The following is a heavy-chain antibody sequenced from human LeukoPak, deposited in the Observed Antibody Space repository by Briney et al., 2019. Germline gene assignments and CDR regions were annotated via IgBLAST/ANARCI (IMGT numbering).Heavy chain of an antibody. CDR1: GFTFSDYY. V-gene: IGHV3-11*06. D-gene: IGHD4-17*01. CDR3: ARDRWYGDYSGKYYFDY. CDR2: ISSSSSYT. J-gene: IGHJ4*02. Sequence: GGSLRLSCAASGFTFSDYYMSWIRQAPGKGLEWVSYISSSSSYTNYADSVEGRFTISRDNAKNSLYLQMNSLRAEDTAVYYCARDRWYGDYSGKYYFDYWGQGTLVTVSS.